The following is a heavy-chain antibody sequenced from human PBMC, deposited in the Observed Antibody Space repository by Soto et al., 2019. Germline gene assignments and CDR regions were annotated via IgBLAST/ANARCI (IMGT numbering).Heavy chain of an antibody. J-gene: IGHJ5*02. D-gene: IGHD4-17*01. CDR1: GFSLSTSGVG. Sequence: QITLKESGPTLVKPTQTLTLTCTFSGFSLSTSGVGVGWIRQPPGKALEWLALIYWDDDKRYSPSLKSRLTITQDTSKNQVVLTMTNMDPVDTATYYCALKAPMTTVTNWFDPWGQGTLVTVSS. V-gene: IGHV2-5*02. CDR3: ALKAPMTTVTNWFDP. CDR2: IYWDDDK.